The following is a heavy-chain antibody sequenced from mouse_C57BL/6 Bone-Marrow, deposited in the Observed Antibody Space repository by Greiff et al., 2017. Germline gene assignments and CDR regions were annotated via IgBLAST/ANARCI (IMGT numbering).Heavy chain of an antibody. J-gene: IGHJ4*01. CDR1: GYTFTSYW. CDR2: IDPTDSYT. D-gene: IGHD1-1*01. V-gene: IGHV1-50*01. Sequence: VQLQQPGAELVKPGASVKLSCKASGYTFTSYWMQWVKQRLGQGLEWIGEIDPTDSYTNYNQKFKGKATLTVDTSSSTAYMQLSSLTSEDSAVYYCARYYYGSRYYYAMDYWGQGTSVTVSS. CDR3: ARYYYGSRYYYAMDY.